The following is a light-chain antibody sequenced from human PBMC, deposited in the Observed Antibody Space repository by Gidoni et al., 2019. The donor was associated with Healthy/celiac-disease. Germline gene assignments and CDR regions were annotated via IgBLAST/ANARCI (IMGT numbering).Light chain of an antibody. J-gene: IGKJ1*01. CDR2: KAS. V-gene: IGKV1-5*03. Sequence: DIQMTQSPSTLSASVGDRGTITCRASQSISSWLAWYQQQPGKAPKLLIYKASSLESGGPSRFSGGGSGAVFPLTISRLHPDVFATCSCQQYNSCPWTFGQGTKVDIK. CDR1: QSISSW. CDR3: QQYNSCPWT.